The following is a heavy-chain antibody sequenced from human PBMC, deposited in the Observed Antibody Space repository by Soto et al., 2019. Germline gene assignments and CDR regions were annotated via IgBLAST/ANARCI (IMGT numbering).Heavy chain of an antibody. Sequence: PGESLKISCKGSGYSFTSYWIGWVRQMPGKGLEWMGIIYPGDSDTRYSPSFQGQVTISADKSISTAYLQGSSLKASDTAMYYCARHAVDTAMASWNMDVWGQGTTVTVSS. V-gene: IGHV5-51*01. CDR1: GYSFTSYW. CDR2: IYPGDSDT. J-gene: IGHJ6*02. D-gene: IGHD5-18*01. CDR3: ARHAVDTAMASWNMDV.